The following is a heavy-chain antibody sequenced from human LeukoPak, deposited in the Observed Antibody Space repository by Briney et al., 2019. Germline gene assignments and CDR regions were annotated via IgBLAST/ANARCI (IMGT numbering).Heavy chain of an antibody. Sequence: AGDSLRLSCAASGFTFSSYTMDWVRQAPGKGLEWVSSISASSGYIYYADSMKGRFTISRDNAENSLHLQMNSLRAEDTALYYCARDELGDPEDYWGQGTLVTVSS. CDR1: GFTFSSYT. CDR2: ISASSGYI. J-gene: IGHJ4*02. V-gene: IGHV3-21*01. CDR3: ARDELGDPEDY. D-gene: IGHD3-10*01.